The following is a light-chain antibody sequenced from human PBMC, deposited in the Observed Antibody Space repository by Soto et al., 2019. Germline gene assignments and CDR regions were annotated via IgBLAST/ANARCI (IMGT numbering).Light chain of an antibody. V-gene: IGKV3-20*01. Sequence: EIVLTQAPGTLSLSPGDRATLSCRASQTLINTSLAWYQQRPGLAPRLLIYDASTRAPGIPDRFSGSGSGTDFTLTISRLEPEDFAVYYCQQYTSSPALTFGGGTRVDIK. CDR1: QTLINTS. CDR3: QQYTSSPALT. CDR2: DAS. J-gene: IGKJ4*01.